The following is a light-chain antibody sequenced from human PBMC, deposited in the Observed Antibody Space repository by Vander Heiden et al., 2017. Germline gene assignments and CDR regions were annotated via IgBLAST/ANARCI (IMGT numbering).Light chain of an antibody. CDR2: GNN. CDR1: TSSVGAGYD. V-gene: IGLV1-40*01. J-gene: IGLJ2*01. Sequence: QSVLPQPPSVPGAPGPRVTISCTGSTSSVGAGYDLNWYQQLPGTAPKLLIYGNNNRASGVPDRFSASKAGTAASLVITGLQADDEAAYYCQSYDTSLTKVFGGGTKLTV. CDR3: QSYDTSLTKV.